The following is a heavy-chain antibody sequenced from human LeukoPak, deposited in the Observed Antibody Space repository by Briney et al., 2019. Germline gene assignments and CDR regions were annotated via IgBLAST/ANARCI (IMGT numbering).Heavy chain of an antibody. CDR2: ISGSGGST. CDR1: GFTFSSYA. V-gene: IGHV3-23*01. CDR3: AKDGGYSYGYFMEDYYYYGMDV. D-gene: IGHD5-18*01. Sequence: GGSLRLSCAASGFTFSSYAMSWVRQAPGKGLEWVSAISGSGGSTYYADSVKGRFTISRDNSKNTLYLQMNSLRAEDTAVYYCAKDGGYSYGYFMEDYYYYGMDVWGQGTTVTVSS. J-gene: IGHJ6*02.